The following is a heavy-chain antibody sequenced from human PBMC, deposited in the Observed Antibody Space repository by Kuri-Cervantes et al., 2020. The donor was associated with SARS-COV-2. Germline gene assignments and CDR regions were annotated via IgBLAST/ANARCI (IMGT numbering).Heavy chain of an antibody. D-gene: IGHD2-15*01. CDR1: GFTFSSYA. Sequence: GESLKISCAASGFTFSSYAMHWVRQAPGKGLEWVAVISYDGSNKYYADSVKGRFTISRDNSKNTLYLQMNSLRAEDTAVYYCASPGELYPHQPQYYLDYWGQGTLVTVSS. J-gene: IGHJ4*02. CDR2: ISYDGSNK. V-gene: IGHV3-30-3*01. CDR3: ASPGELYPHQPQYYLDY.